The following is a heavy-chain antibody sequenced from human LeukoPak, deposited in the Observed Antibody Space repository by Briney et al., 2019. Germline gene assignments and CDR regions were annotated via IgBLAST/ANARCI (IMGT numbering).Heavy chain of an antibody. V-gene: IGHV3-66*01. CDR2: IYSGGNT. CDR1: GFTVSYNY. J-gene: IGHJ4*02. CDR3: ARERGPLPARPGVFDY. Sequence: GGSLRLPCAASGFTVSYNYMSWVRQAPGKGLEWVSVIYSGGNTYYADSVKGRFTISRDNSKNTLYLQMNSLRAEDTAVYYCARERGPLPARPGVFDYWGQGTLVTVSS. D-gene: IGHD2-2*01.